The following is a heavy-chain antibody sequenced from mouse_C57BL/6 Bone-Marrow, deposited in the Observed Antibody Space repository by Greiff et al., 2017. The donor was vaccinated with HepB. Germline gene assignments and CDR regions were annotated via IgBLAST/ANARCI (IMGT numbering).Heavy chain of an antibody. Sequence: VQLQQSGPGLVQPSQSLSITCPVSGFPLTSNGVHGVRQSPGKGLEWRGVIWSGGSTDYNAAFISRLSISKDNSKSQVFFKMNSLQADDTAIYYCASHYYGSSYYFDYWGQGTTLTVSS. V-gene: IGHV2-2*01. CDR2: IWSGGST. CDR1: GFPLTSNG. CDR3: ASHYYGSSYYFDY. D-gene: IGHD1-1*01. J-gene: IGHJ2*01.